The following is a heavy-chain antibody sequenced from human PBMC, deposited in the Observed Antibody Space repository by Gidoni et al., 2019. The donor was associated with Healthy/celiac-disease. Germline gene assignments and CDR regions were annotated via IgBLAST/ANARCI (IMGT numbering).Heavy chain of an antibody. Sequence: EVQLVESGGGLVKPGGSLRLSCAASGFTFSRYSMNWVRQAPGKGLEWVSSISSNSINICYADSVKGRFSISRDNAKNSLYLQMNSLRAEDTAVYYCARDLSYDLNWGQGTLVTVSS. J-gene: IGHJ4*02. CDR3: ARDLSYDLN. CDR1: GFTFSRYS. CDR2: ISSNSINI. D-gene: IGHD3-3*01. V-gene: IGHV3-21*01.